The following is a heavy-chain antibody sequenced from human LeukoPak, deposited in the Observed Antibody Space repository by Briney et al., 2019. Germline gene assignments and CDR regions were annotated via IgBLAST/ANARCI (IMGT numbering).Heavy chain of an antibody. CDR2: IYYSGST. J-gene: IGHJ4*02. V-gene: IGHV4-31*03. D-gene: IGHD1-26*01. CDR3: ARVSGSYCVVDY. CDR1: GGSISSGGYY. Sequence: PSQTLSLTCTVSGGSISSGGYYWSWIRQHPGKGLEWIGYIYYSGSTYYNASLKSRLTISVDTSKNQFSLKLSSVTAADTAVYYCARVSGSYCVVDYWGQGTLVTVSS.